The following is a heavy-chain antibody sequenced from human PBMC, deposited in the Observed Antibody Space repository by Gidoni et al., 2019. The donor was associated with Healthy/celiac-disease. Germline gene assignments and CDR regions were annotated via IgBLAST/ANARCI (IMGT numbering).Heavy chain of an antibody. V-gene: IGHV4-59*08. J-gene: IGHJ5*02. CDR3: ARHVGGMGQQLVNWFDP. CDR2: IYYSGST. D-gene: IGHD6-13*01. Sequence: QVQLQESGPGLVKPSETLSLTCTVSGGSISRYYWSWIRQPPGKGLEWIGYIYYSGSTNYNPSLKSRVTISVDTSKNQFSLKLSSVTAADTAVYYCARHVGGMGQQLVNWFDPWGQGTLVTVSS. CDR1: GGSISRYY.